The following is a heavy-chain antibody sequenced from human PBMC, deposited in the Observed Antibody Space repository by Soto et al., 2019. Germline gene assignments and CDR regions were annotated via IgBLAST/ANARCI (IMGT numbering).Heavy chain of an antibody. V-gene: IGHV3-53*01. Sequence: GGSLRLSCAASGFTVSSNYMSWVRQAPGKGLEWVSVIYSGGSTYYADSVKGRFTISRDNSKNTLYLQMNSLRAEDTAVYYCARGFGYCDSSGYYYDFDYWGQGTLVTVSS. CDR2: IYSGGST. CDR1: GFTVSSNY. CDR3: ARGFGYCDSSGYYYDFDY. D-gene: IGHD3-22*01. J-gene: IGHJ4*02.